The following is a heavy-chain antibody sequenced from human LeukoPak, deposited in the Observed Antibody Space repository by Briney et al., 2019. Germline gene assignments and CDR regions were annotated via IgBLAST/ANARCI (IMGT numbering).Heavy chain of an antibody. D-gene: IGHD5-18*01. CDR3: AKSVHLAMVTRIDY. V-gene: IGHV3-23*01. Sequence: GGSLRLSCAASGFTFSSYAMSWVRHAPGKGLELVSAISGSGGSTYYADSVKGRFTISRDNSKNTLYLQMNSLRAEDTAVYYCAKSVHLAMVTRIDYWGQGTLVTVSS. CDR2: ISGSGGST. J-gene: IGHJ4*02. CDR1: GFTFSSYA.